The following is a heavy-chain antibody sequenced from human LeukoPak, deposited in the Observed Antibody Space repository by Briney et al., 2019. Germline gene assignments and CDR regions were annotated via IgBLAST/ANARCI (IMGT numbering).Heavy chain of an antibody. Sequence: SETLSLTCTVSGYSISSGYYWGWIRQPPGKGLEWIGSIYHSGSTYYNPSLKSRVTISVDTSKNQFSLKLSSVTAADTAVYYCARGGYDYGGKLDYWGQGTLVTVSS. CDR1: GYSISSGYY. CDR3: ARGGYDYGGKLDY. V-gene: IGHV4-38-2*02. D-gene: IGHD4-23*01. J-gene: IGHJ4*02. CDR2: IYHSGST.